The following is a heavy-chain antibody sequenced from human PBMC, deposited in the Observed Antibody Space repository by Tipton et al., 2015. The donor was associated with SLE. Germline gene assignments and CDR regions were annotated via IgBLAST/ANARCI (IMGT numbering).Heavy chain of an antibody. CDR3: AKAFHATSYWYFDL. CDR1: GFTVSSNY. Sequence: GSLRLSCAASGFTVSSNYMSWVRRAPGKGLEWVSVIYSGGSSTYYADSVKGRFTISRDNSKNTLYLQMNSLRAEDTAVYYCAKAFHATSYWYFDLWGRGTLVTVSS. J-gene: IGHJ2*01. V-gene: IGHV3-23*03. CDR2: IYSGGSST. D-gene: IGHD1-1*01.